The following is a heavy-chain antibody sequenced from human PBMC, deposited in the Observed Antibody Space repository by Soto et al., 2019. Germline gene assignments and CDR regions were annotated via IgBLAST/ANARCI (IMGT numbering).Heavy chain of an antibody. J-gene: IGHJ4*02. V-gene: IGHV2-5*02. CDR1: GFSFTTTGVG. Sequence: QITLKESGPTLVEPTQTLTLTCTFSGFSFTTTGVGVGWIRQPPGKALEWLALVYWDDDRRYIPSLRSRLTVTKDTSKTQVFLTMTNVDPVDTATYYCAHTPGGYCSCVSCYFDHWGQGTLVTVSS. CDR3: AHTPGGYCSCVSCYFDH. CDR2: VYWDDDR. D-gene: IGHD2-15*01.